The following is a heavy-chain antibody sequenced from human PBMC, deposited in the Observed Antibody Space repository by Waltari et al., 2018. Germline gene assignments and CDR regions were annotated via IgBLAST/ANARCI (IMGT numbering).Heavy chain of an antibody. Sequence: QVQLQESGPGLVKPSETLSLTCTVSGGSISSHSWSWLRQPPGKGLEWIGYIYYSGSTNYNPSLKSRVTISVDTSKNQFSLKLSSVTAADTAVYYCARGLRWSFAVFDYWGQGTLVTVSS. D-gene: IGHD4-17*01. J-gene: IGHJ4*02. CDR3: ARGLRWSFAVFDY. V-gene: IGHV4-59*11. CDR1: GGSISSHS. CDR2: IYYSGST.